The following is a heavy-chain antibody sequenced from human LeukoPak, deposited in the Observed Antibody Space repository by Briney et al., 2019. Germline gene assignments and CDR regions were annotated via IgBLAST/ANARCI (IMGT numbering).Heavy chain of an antibody. D-gene: IGHD2/OR15-2a*01. CDR2: ISITGGTI. CDR3: ARESMYTFTI. J-gene: IGHJ3*02. CDR1: GFTFSDYY. V-gene: IGHV3-11*01. Sequence: GGSLRLSCAAPGFTFSDYYMTWIRQAPGKGLEWVSYISITGGTIYYADSVKGRFTISRDNAKNSLFLQMNSLRVGDTAVYFCARESMYTFTIWGQGTMVTVSS.